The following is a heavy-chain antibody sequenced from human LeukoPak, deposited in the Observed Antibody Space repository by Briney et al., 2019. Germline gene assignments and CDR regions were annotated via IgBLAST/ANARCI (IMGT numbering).Heavy chain of an antibody. CDR1: GFTFYA. Sequence: GGSLRLSCSASGFTFYAMHWVRQAPGKGLEWVAVISYDGGNIYYADSVKGRFTISRDNSKNTLYLQMGSLRAEDMAVYYCARLSYDSRGYYPHLDYWGQGTLVTVSS. V-gene: IGHV3-30*14. CDR2: ISYDGGNI. D-gene: IGHD3-22*01. J-gene: IGHJ4*02. CDR3: ARLSYDSRGYYPHLDY.